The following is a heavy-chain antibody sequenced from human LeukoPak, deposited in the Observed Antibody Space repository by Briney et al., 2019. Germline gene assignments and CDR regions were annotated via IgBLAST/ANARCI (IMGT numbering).Heavy chain of an antibody. J-gene: IGHJ3*02. D-gene: IGHD3-3*01. Sequence: GGSLRLSCAATGFTFSSHSIDWVRQAPGKGLEWIATMTVTNKIYYADSVKGRFTISRDNAENSVYLQMNSLRDEDTAVYSCARAQTLFWEFDGFDIWGRGTKVTVSS. CDR3: ARAQTLFWEFDGFDI. CDR1: GFTFSSHS. CDR2: MTVTNKI. V-gene: IGHV3-69-1*01.